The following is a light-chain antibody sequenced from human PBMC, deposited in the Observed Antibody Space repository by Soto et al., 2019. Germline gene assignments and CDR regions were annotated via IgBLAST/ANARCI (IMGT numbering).Light chain of an antibody. V-gene: IGKV1-17*01. Sequence: DIQMTQSPSSLAASVGDRVIITCRASQGVGNEVGWYQQKPGKAPKRLIYAASTLQSGTPSRFSGRGSGTEFTLTISSLQPEDFATYFCSQHNAYPRTFGQGTRVEMK. CDR2: AAS. J-gene: IGKJ1*01. CDR3: SQHNAYPRT. CDR1: QGVGNE.